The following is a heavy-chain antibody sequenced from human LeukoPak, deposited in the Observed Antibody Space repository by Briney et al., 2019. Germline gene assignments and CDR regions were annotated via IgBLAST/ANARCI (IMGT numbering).Heavy chain of an antibody. V-gene: IGHV3-30*04. CDR3: ARAVLRFSPGGMDV. CDR2: TSYDGSEK. CDR1: GFTFSRYT. J-gene: IGHJ6*02. Sequence: GGSLRLSCAASGFTFSRYTMHWVRQAPGKGLEWVATTSYDGSEKYYADSVKGRFTISRDNAKNSLYLQMNSLRAEDTAVYYCARAVLRFSPGGMDVWGQGTTVTVSS. D-gene: IGHD3-3*01.